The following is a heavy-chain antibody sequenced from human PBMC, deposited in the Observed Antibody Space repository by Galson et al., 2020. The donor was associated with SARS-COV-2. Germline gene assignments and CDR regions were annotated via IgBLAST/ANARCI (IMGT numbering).Heavy chain of an antibody. D-gene: IGHD3-22*01. CDR3: AREADPQLYYYDSSGYGGMDV. J-gene: IGHJ6*02. CDR1: GYTFTSYG. CDR2: ISAYNGNT. V-gene: IGHV1-18*01. Sequence: ASVKVSCKASGYTFTSYGISWVRRAPGQGLEWMGWISAYNGNTNYAQKLQGRVTMTTDTSTSTAYMELRSLRSDDTAVYYCAREADPQLYYYDSSGYGGMDVWGQGTTVTVSS.